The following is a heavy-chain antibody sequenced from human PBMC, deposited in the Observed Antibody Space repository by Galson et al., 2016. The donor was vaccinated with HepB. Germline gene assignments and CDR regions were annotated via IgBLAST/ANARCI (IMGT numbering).Heavy chain of an antibody. V-gene: IGHV6-1*01. Sequence: CAISGDSVSRNSGSWNWIRQSPSRGLEWLGRTYYRSKWHYDYAVSVKSRITMISDRSKNQFSLQLRSVTPEDTAVYYCARDYGGNSQLDYWGQGTLVTVSS. J-gene: IGHJ4*02. D-gene: IGHD4-23*01. CDR3: ARDYGGNSQLDY. CDR2: TYYRSKWHY. CDR1: GDSVSRNSGS.